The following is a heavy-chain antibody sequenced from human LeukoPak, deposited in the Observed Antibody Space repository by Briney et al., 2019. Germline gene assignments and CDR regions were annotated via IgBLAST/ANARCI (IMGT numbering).Heavy chain of an antibody. V-gene: IGHV4-39*01. CDR3: ARHVEIAVAGPIVY. Sequence: ETSETLSLTCTVSGGSISSSRDYWGWIRQPPGKGLEWIGSIYYSGSTYYNPSLKSRVTISVDTSKNQFSLKLSSVTAADTAVYYCARHVEIAVAGPIVYWGQGTLVTVSS. D-gene: IGHD6-19*01. CDR1: GGSISSSRDY. CDR2: IYYSGST. J-gene: IGHJ4*02.